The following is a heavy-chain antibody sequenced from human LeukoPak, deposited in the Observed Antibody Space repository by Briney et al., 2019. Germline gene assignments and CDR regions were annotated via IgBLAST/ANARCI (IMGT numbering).Heavy chain of an antibody. Sequence: PSETLSLTCAVYGGSFSGYYWSWIRQPPGKGLEWIGEINHSGSTNYNPSLKSRVTISVDTSKNQFSLKLSSVTAADTAVYYCARGPTRGSGRFWFDPWGQGTLVTVSS. CDR2: INHSGST. V-gene: IGHV4-34*01. D-gene: IGHD3-10*01. J-gene: IGHJ5*02. CDR1: GGSFSGYY. CDR3: ARGPTRGSGRFWFDP.